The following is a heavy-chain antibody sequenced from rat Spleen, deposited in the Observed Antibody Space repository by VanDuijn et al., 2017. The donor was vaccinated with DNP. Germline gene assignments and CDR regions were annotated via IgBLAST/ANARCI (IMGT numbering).Heavy chain of an antibody. CDR3: ARGGDGIWFAY. D-gene: IGHD1-1*01. Sequence: QVQLRQSGAELAEPGSSVKISCKSSGYTFTVNYIGWIKQTTGQGLEYIGYIHTGSGGTSYREKVKGKATLTVDKSSSTAFMQLNSLTPDDSAVYDCARGGDGIWFAYWGQGTLVTVSS. CDR2: IHTGSGGT. V-gene: IGHV1-43*01. J-gene: IGHJ3*01. CDR1: GYTFTVNY.